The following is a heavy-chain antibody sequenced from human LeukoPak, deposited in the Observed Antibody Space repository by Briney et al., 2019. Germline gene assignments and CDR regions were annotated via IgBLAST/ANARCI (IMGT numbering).Heavy chain of an antibody. CDR3: ASSEVGSSGWYRIAFDI. Sequence: GASVKVSCKASGGTFSSYAISWVRQAPGQGLEWMGGIIPIFGTANYAQKFQGRVTITADKSTSTAYMELSSLRSEDTAVYYCASSEVGSSGWYRIAFDIWGQGTMVTVSS. D-gene: IGHD6-19*01. V-gene: IGHV1-69*06. CDR2: IIPIFGTA. CDR1: GGTFSSYA. J-gene: IGHJ3*02.